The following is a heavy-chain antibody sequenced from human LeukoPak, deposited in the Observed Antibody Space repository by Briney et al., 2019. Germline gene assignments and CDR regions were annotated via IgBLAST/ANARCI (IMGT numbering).Heavy chain of an antibody. CDR1: GFTFSSYA. J-gene: IGHJ6*02. D-gene: IGHD6-6*01. Sequence: GRSLRLSCAASGFTFSSYAMHWVRQAPGKGLEWVAVISYDGSNKYYADSVRGRFTISRDNSKNTLYLQMNSLRAEDTAVYYCARARSWGSSSPGGAYGMDVWGQGTTVIVSS. CDR3: ARARSWGSSSPGGAYGMDV. V-gene: IGHV3-30-3*01. CDR2: ISYDGSNK.